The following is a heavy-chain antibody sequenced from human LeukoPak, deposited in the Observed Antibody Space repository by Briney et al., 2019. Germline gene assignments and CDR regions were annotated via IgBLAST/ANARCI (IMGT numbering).Heavy chain of an antibody. V-gene: IGHV1-46*01. Sequence: ASVTVSFKASGYTFTSYYMHWVRQAPGQGLEWMGIINPSGGSTSYAQKFQGRVTMTRDTSTSTVYMELSSLRSEDTAVYYCARDWSENPGVVTAIIPNNWFDPWGQGILVTVSS. J-gene: IGHJ5*02. CDR2: INPSGGST. CDR1: GYTFTSYY. CDR3: ARDWSENPGVVTAIIPNNWFDP. D-gene: IGHD2-21*02.